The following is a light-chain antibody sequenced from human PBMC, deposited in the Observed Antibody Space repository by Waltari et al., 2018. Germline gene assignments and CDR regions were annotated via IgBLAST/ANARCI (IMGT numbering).Light chain of an antibody. CDR1: QSVLFSSNNENY. CDR2: WAS. J-gene: IGKJ2*01. Sequence: DIVMTQSPDSLAVSLGERATINCNSSQSVLFSSNNENYLAWYQQKPGQPPKLLISWASIRESGVPDRFIGSGSGTDFTLTISGLQAEDVAVYYCQQYYNTPYTFGQGTKLEIK. CDR3: QQYYNTPYT. V-gene: IGKV4-1*01.